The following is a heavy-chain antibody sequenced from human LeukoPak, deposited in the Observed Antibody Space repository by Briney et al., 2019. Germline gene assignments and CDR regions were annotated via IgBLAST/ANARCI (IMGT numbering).Heavy chain of an antibody. V-gene: IGHV4-34*01. CDR2: INHSGST. Sequence: PSETLSLTCAVYGGSFSGYYWSWIRQPPGKGLEWIGEINHSGSTNYNPSLKSRVTISVDTSKNQFSLKPSSVTAADTAVYYCARFSSGCSTSSCHLTYWGQGTLVTVS. CDR3: ARFSSGCSTSSCHLTY. J-gene: IGHJ4*02. D-gene: IGHD2-2*01. CDR1: GGSFSGYY.